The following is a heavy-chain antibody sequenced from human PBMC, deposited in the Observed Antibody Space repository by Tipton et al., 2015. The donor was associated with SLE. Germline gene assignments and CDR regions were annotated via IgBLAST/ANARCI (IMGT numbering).Heavy chain of an antibody. CDR3: AKADGVAGGQLPFWYFDL. J-gene: IGHJ2*01. CDR1: GSSITAYY. CDR2: VYYSGTT. D-gene: IGHD2-2*01. V-gene: IGHV4-59*01. Sequence: GLVKPSEALSLTCTVSGSSITAYYWTWIRQPPGKGLEWIGYVYYSGTTNYNPSLKSRVTISVDTSKNQFSLKLSSVTAAGTAVYYCAKADGVAGGQLPFWYFDLWGRGTLVTVSS.